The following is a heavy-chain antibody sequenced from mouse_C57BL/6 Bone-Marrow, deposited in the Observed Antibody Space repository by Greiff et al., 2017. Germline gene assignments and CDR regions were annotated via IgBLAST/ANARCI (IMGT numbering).Heavy chain of an antibody. V-gene: IGHV1-72*01. Sequence: VQLQQPGAELVKPGASVKLSCKASGYTFTSYWMHWVKQRPGRGLEWIGRIDPNSGGTKYNEKFKSKSTLTVDKPSSTAYMQLSSLTSEDSAVYYCARSTYSNYRYYYAMDYWGQGTSVTVSS. CDR3: ARSTYSNYRYYYAMDY. D-gene: IGHD2-5*01. CDR2: IDPNSGGT. CDR1: GYTFTSYW. J-gene: IGHJ4*01.